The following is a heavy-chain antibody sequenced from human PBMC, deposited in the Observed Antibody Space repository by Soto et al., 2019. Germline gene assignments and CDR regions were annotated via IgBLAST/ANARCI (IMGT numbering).Heavy chain of an antibody. CDR1: GGSFSGHS. D-gene: IGHD3-22*01. J-gene: IGHJ5*01. V-gene: IGHV4-34*01. CDR2: INHSGRV. Sequence: SETLSLTCAVCGGSFSGHSWTWIRQSPGKGLEWIGDINHSGRVNYSPSLKSRVSISLDTSKNQFSLTLSAVTAADTAMYYCSTRAYDTNGYYRFDPWGQGTLVTVSS. CDR3: STRAYDTNGYYRFDP.